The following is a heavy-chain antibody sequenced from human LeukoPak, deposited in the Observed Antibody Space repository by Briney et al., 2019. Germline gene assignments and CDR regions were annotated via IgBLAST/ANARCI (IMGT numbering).Heavy chain of an antibody. J-gene: IGHJ4*02. D-gene: IGHD3-22*01. CDR1: GFTFSSYS. CDR2: ISSSSSYI. V-gene: IGHV3-21*01. CDR3: ARDLYYDSSGYRYFDY. Sequence: GGSLRLSCAASGFTFSSYSMNWVRQAPGKGLEWVSSISSSSSYIYYADSVKGRFTISRDNAKNSLYLQMNSLRAEDTAVYYCARDLYYDSSGYRYFDYWGQGTLVTVSS.